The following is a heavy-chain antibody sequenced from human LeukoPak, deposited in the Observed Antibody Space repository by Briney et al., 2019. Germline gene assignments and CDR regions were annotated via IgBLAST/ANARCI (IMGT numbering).Heavy chain of an antibody. CDR3: ARVYSSGWYGYYFDY. CDR1: GFTFSSYW. D-gene: IGHD6-19*01. J-gene: IGHJ4*02. V-gene: IGHV3-74*01. Sequence: PGGSLRLSCAASGFTFSSYWMHWVRQAPGKGLVWVSRINSDGSSTSYADSVKGRFTISRDNAKNTLYLQMNSLRAEDTAVYYCARVYSSGWYGYYFDYWGQGTLVTVSS. CDR2: INSDGSST.